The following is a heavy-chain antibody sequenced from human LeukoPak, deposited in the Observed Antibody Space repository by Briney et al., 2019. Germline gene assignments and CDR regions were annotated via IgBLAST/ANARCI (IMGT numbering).Heavy chain of an antibody. CDR1: GGTFSSYA. Sequence: SVKVSCKASGGTFSSYAISWVRQAPGQGLEWMGGIIPIFGTANYAQKFQGRVTITADESTSTAYMELSSLRSEDTAVYYCARVRDRADYYYYYGMDVWGQGTTVTVSS. J-gene: IGHJ6*02. CDR2: IIPIFGTA. V-gene: IGHV1-69*13. CDR3: ARVRDRADYYYYYGMDV. D-gene: IGHD5-24*01.